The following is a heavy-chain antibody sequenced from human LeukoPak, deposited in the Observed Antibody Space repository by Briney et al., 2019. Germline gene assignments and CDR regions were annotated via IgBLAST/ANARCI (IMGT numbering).Heavy chain of an antibody. V-gene: IGHV1-18*01. Sequence: SVKVSCKASGYTFNRYGISWVRQAPGQRPEWMGWNSALTGNIDYAPKFQGRVTMNTDTSTRTAYMELSSLVSADTAVYFCARADPTNTGHEYFDYWGRGTLVTVSS. J-gene: IGHJ4*02. CDR2: NSALTGNI. CDR3: ARADPTNTGHEYFDY. CDR1: GYTFNRYG. D-gene: IGHD2/OR15-2a*01.